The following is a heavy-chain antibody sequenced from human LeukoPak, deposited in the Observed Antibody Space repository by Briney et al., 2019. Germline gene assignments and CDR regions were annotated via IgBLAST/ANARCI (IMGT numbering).Heavy chain of an antibody. CDR3: ARETSGWCFGF. CDR1: GFSFSSYW. J-gene: IGHJ4*02. Sequence: GGSLRLSCVASGFSFSSYWMSWVRQAPGKGLQWVANIKQDGSEKYYVDSVKGRFTISRDNAKNSLFLQMNSLRAEDTAVYLCARETSGWCFGFWGQGTLVTVSS. V-gene: IGHV3-7*01. CDR2: IKQDGSEK. D-gene: IGHD6-19*01.